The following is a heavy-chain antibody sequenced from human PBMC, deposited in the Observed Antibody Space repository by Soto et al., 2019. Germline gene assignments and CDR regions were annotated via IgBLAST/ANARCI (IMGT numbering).Heavy chain of an antibody. J-gene: IGHJ4*02. Sequence: QVQLVQSGAEVKKPGSSVKVSCKASGGTFSSYTISWVRQAPGQGLEWMGRIIPILGIANYAQKFQGRVTITADKSTSTAYMELSSLRSEDTAVYYCARFDNYGDYFEYWGQGTLVTVSS. D-gene: IGHD4-17*01. CDR2: IIPILGIA. V-gene: IGHV1-69*02. CDR3: ARFDNYGDYFEY. CDR1: GGTFSSYT.